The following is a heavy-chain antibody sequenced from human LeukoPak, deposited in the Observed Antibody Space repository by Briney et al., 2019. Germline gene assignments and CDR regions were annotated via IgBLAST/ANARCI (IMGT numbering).Heavy chain of an antibody. V-gene: IGHV4-59*01. CDR1: GGSISSYY. Sequence: SETLSLTCTVSGGSISSYYWSWIRQPPGKGLEWIGYIYYSGSTNHNPSLKSRVTISVDTSKNQFSLKLSSVTAADTAVYYCAGGDDAFDIWGQGTMVTVSS. CDR3: AGGDDAFDI. CDR2: IYYSGST. J-gene: IGHJ3*02.